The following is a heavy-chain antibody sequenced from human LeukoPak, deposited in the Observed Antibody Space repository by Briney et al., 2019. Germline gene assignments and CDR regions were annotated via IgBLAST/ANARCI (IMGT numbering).Heavy chain of an antibody. D-gene: IGHD4-23*01. CDR3: AFLSTVVTPRASDDAFDI. Sequence: PGGSLRLSCAASGFTLSTYWMSWVRQAPGKGLEWVAHIKQDGSQEYYVDSVRGRFTISRDNAKNSLYLQMNSLRAEDTALYYCAFLSTVVTPRASDDAFDIWGQGTMVTVSS. V-gene: IGHV3-7*03. CDR2: IKQDGSQE. CDR1: GFTLSTYW. J-gene: IGHJ3*02.